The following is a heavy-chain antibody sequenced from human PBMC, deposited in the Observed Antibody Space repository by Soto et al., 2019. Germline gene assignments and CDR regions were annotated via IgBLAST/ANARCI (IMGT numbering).Heavy chain of an antibody. V-gene: IGHV1-18*01. D-gene: IGHD6-6*01. CDR3: ARDRPTSSIRARDYYYAMDV. Sequence: QVQLVQSGAEVKKPGASVKVSCKASGYTFITYGISWVRQAPGQGLEWMGWISSYNGNTNYAQKLQGRVTMTTDTSTTTAYRELTSLRSDDTVVYYCARDRPTSSIRARDYYYAMDVWGQGTTVTVSS. J-gene: IGHJ6*02. CDR2: ISSYNGNT. CDR1: GYTFITYG.